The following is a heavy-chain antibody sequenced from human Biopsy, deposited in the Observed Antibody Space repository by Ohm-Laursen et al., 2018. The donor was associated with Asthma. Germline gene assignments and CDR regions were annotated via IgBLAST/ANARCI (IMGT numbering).Heavy chain of an antibody. Sequence: SDTLSLTCPVSADSISSNNFYWGWIRQPPGKGLEWIAEINHSGSTNHNPSLKSRVTMSVDTSKNQLFLNLSSVTAADTAVYYCARAASTTVFWSGYSHNWFDPWGQGTLVTVSS. CDR2: INHSGST. V-gene: IGHV4-39*07. CDR3: ARAASTTVFWSGYSHNWFDP. J-gene: IGHJ5*02. D-gene: IGHD3-3*01. CDR1: ADSISSNNFY.